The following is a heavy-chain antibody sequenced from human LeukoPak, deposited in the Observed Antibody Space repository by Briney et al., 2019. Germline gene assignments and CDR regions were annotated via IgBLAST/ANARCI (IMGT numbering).Heavy chain of an antibody. J-gene: IGHJ4*02. CDR1: GFTFSSYG. CDR3: AKDPLWFGELLDTFDY. V-gene: IGHV3-30*02. CDR2: IRYDGSNK. Sequence: PGGSLRLSCAASGFTFSSYGMHWVRQAPGKGLEWVAFIRYDGSNKYYADSVKGRFTISRDNAKNTLYLQMNSLRAEDTAVYYCAKDPLWFGELLDTFDYWGQGTLVTVSS. D-gene: IGHD3-10*01.